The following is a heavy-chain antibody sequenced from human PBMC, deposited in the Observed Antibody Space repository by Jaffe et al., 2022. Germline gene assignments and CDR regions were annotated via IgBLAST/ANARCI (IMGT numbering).Heavy chain of an antibody. D-gene: IGHD2-15*01. CDR1: GGSISSSSYY. Sequence: QLQLQESGPGLVKPSETLSLTCTVSGGSISSSSYYWGWIRQPPGKGLEWIGSIYYSGSTYYNPSLKSRVTISVDTSKNQFSLKLSSVTAADTAVYYCARLFSMVAATMGGYYFDYWGQGTLVTVSS. J-gene: IGHJ4*02. CDR2: IYYSGST. V-gene: IGHV4-39*01. CDR3: ARLFSMVAATMGGYYFDY.